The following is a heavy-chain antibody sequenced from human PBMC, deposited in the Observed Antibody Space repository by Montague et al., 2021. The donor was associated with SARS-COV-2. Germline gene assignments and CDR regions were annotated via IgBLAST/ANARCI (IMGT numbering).Heavy chain of an antibody. J-gene: IGHJ4*02. Sequence: SETLSLTCSVSGTSINTHYWSWIRQPPGKGLELIAYIHSSGSTNYKPSLQSRVNISMDMSKNQVSLSLTSVTGADTAVYHCAREWHRTIDYWGRGTLVTVSS. CDR1: GTSINTHY. CDR3: AREWHRTIDY. CDR2: IHSSGST. D-gene: IGHD2-2*01. V-gene: IGHV4-59*11.